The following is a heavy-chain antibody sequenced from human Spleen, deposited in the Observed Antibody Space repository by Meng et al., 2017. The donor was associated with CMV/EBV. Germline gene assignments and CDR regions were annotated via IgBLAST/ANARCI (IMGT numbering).Heavy chain of an antibody. V-gene: IGHV3-73*01. Sequence: LSLTCAASGFSFSGSAMHWVRQAPGKGLEWVGRIKSKANSYATAYDASVKGRFTISRDDSKKTAYLQMNSLKAEDTAVYYCTRLTEYSSSSWFDNWGQGTLVTVSS. CDR3: TRLTEYSSSSWFDN. CDR1: GFSFSGSA. D-gene: IGHD6-6*01. CDR2: IKSKANSYAT. J-gene: IGHJ4*02.